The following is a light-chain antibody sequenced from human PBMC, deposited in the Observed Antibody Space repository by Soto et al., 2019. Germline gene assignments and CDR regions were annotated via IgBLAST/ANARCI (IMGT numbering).Light chain of an antibody. Sequence: EIVLTQSPGTLSLTPGERATLSCRASQSVGSHLAWYQQKPGQAPRLLIYEASDRAIGIPARFRGRGSGTDFTLTINSLRPEDFASYYCQQSYSSSPITFGPGTRLEIK. CDR2: EAS. V-gene: IGKV3-11*01. CDR1: QSVGSH. CDR3: QQSYSSSPIT. J-gene: IGKJ5*01.